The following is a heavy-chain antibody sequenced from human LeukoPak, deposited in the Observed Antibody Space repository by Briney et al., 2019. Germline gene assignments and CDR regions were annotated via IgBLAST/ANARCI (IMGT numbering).Heavy chain of an antibody. D-gene: IGHD6-13*01. CDR2: FSYSGST. CDR3: ARLVGSSWYHEVLLGRDY. CDR1: GYSISSGYY. V-gene: IGHV4-38-2*02. Sequence: PSETLSLTCTVSGYSISSGYYWGWIRQPPGKGMEWLASFSYSGSTYYKPSLKSRVTISVDTSKNQFSLKLSSMTAADTAVYYCARLVGSSWYHEVLLGRDYWGQGTLVTVSS. J-gene: IGHJ4*02.